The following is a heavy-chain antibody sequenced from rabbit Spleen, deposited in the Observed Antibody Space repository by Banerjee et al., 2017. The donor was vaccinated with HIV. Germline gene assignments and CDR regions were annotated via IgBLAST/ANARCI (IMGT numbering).Heavy chain of an antibody. CDR1: GFSFSMSYH. D-gene: IGHD8-1*01. Sequence: VESGGGLVKPGASLTLTCTASGFSFSMSYHMCWVRQAPGKGLEWIACIYVGSSGSTYYASWAKGRFTISKTSSTTVTLQMTSLTAADTAAYFCARDSGSSFSSYGMDLWGPGTLVTVS. CDR2: IYVGSSGST. J-gene: IGHJ6*01. V-gene: IGHV1S40*01. CDR3: ARDSGSSFSSYGMDL.